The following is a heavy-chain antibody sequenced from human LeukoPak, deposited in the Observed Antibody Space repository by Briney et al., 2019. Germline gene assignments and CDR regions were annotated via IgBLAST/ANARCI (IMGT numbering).Heavy chain of an antibody. CDR2: IRYDGSNK. V-gene: IGHV3-30*02. CDR3: ATGAQARVVVPAATLDY. Sequence: PGGSLRLSCAASGFTFSSYAMSWVRQAPGKGLEWVAFIRYDGSNKYYADSVKGRFTISRDNSKNTLYLQMNSLRAEDTAVYYCATGAQARVVVPAATLDYWGQGTLVTVSS. J-gene: IGHJ4*02. D-gene: IGHD2-2*01. CDR1: GFTFSSYA.